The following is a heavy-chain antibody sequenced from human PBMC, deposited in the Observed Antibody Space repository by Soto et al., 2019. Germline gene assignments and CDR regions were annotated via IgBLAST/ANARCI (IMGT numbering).Heavy chain of an antibody. J-gene: IGHJ3*01. D-gene: IGHD1-26*01. CDR1: GFTFSYYW. Sequence: EVQLVESGGGLVRPGGSLRLSCAASGFTFSYYWMHWVRQAPGKGLGWVSRIHSDGSSTTYADFVKGRFIISRDNARNTVDLQMNSVRVEDTDVYYCARGDRGAFDLWGQGTVVTVSS. V-gene: IGHV3-74*01. CDR3: ARGDRGAFDL. CDR2: IHSDGSST.